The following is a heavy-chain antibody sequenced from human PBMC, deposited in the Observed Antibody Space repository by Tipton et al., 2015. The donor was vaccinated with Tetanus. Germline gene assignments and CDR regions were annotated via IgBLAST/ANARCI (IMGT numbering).Heavy chain of an antibody. CDR3: AKFGGSGNAGY. Sequence: GSLRLSCAASGFTFSSYWMSWVRQAPGKGLEWVANIKQDGSEKYYVDSVKGRFTISRDNAKNSLYLQMNSLRAEDTAVYYCAKFGGSGNAGYWGQGTLVTVSS. CDR1: GFTFSSYW. CDR2: IKQDGSEK. D-gene: IGHD3-10*01. V-gene: IGHV3-7*01. J-gene: IGHJ4*02.